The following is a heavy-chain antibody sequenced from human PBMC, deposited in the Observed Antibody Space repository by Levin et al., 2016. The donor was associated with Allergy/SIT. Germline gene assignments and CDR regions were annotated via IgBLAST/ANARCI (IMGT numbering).Heavy chain of an antibody. CDR2: IYHSGNT. D-gene: IGHD4-11*01. CDR3: ARRSHYSTSSGFHL. V-gene: IGHV4-34*01. Sequence: SETLSLTCAVYGGSFTGYYWSCIRQAPGKGLEWIGEIYHSGNTNYNPSLKSRVTMSVDTSKNQFSLKMTSVTAADTAVYFCARRSHYSTSSGFHLWGTGTTVTVSS. CDR1: GGSFTGYY. J-gene: IGHJ6*04.